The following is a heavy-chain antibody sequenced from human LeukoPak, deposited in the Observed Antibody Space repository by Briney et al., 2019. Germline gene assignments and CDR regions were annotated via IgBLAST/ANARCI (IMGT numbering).Heavy chain of an antibody. CDR2: INHSGST. D-gene: IGHD6-19*01. J-gene: IGHJ4*02. CDR3: ARGRLRWSEYSSGWFPFDY. V-gene: IGHV4-34*01. Sequence: SETLSLTCAVYGGSFSGYYWSWIRQPPGKGLEWIGEINHSGSTNYNPSLKNRVTISVDTSKNQFSLKLSSVTAADTAVYYCARGRLRWSEYSSGWFPFDYWGQGTLVTVSS. CDR1: GGSFSGYY.